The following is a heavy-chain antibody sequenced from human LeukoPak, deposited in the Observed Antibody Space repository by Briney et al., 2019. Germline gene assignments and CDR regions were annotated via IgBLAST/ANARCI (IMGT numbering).Heavy chain of an antibody. CDR1: GGSVTDYY. CDR3: ASRKLGNDY. J-gene: IGHJ4*02. Sequence: SETLSLTCTVSGGSVTDYYWSWIRQSPGKGLEWIGYIYYIGTSYNPSLKSRVTISADTSKNQFSLKLISVTAADTAVYYCASRKLGNDYWGQGTLVTVSS. D-gene: IGHD7-27*01. V-gene: IGHV4-59*02. CDR2: IYYIGT.